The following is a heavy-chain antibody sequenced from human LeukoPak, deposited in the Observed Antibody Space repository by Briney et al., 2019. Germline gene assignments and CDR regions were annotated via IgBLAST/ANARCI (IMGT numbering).Heavy chain of an antibody. CDR3: ASLSTTRRGLGY. Sequence: SETLSLTCTVSGGSISSYYWSWIRQPPGKGLEWIGYIYYSGSANYNPSLKSQVTISVDTSKNQFSLKLSSVTAADTAVYYCASLSTTRRGLGYWGQGTLVTVSS. CDR2: IYYSGSA. J-gene: IGHJ4*02. D-gene: IGHD4-11*01. V-gene: IGHV4-59*01. CDR1: GGSISSYY.